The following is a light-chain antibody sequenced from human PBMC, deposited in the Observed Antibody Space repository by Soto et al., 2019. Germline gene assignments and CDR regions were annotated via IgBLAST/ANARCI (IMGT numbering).Light chain of an antibody. CDR1: SDDVGGYNL. CDR3: CSYAGRNTEV. V-gene: IGLV2-23*01. Sequence: QSALTQPASVSGSPGQSITISCTGTSDDVGGYNLVSWYQQHPGKAPKFIIYEGVNRPSGVSNRFSGSKSGNTASLTISGLQAEDEAYYYCCSYAGRNTEVFGGGTKLTVL. CDR2: EGV. J-gene: IGLJ2*01.